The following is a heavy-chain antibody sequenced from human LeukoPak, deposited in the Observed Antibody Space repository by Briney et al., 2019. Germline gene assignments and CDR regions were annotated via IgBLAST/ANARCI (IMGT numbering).Heavy chain of an antibody. CDR2: IYHSGTT. CDR3: ARDLRFCSDTRCFDWFDP. J-gene: IGHJ5*02. V-gene: IGHV4-4*02. CDR1: GGSISSSNW. D-gene: IGHD2-2*01. Sequence: TSGTLSLTCAVAGGSISSSNWWNWVRQPPGKGLEWIGEIYHSGTTNYSPSLKSRVTISVDKSKNQLSLKLISVTAADTAVYYCARDLRFCSDTRCFDWFDPWGQGTLVTVSS.